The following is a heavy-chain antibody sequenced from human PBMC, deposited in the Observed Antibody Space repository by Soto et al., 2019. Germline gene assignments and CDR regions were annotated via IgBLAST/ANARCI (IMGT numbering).Heavy chain of an antibody. CDR2: IYHSGST. Sequence: QVQLQESGPGLVKPSGTLSLTCAVSSGSISSSNWWSWVRQPPGKGLEWIGEIYHSGSTNYNPSLKSRVTIPVDKSKNQFSLKLSSVTAADTAVYYCARETSACSSTSCYALAFDIWGQGTMVTVSS. CDR3: ARETSACSSTSCYALAFDI. V-gene: IGHV4-4*02. J-gene: IGHJ3*02. CDR1: SGSISSSNW. D-gene: IGHD2-2*01.